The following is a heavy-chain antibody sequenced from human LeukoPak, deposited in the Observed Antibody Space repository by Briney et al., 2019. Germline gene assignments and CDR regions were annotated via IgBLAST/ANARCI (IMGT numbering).Heavy chain of an antibody. CDR3: ASYVRFFDY. D-gene: IGHD3-10*02. V-gene: IGHV4-39*07. CDR1: GGSITSSTYY. J-gene: IGHJ4*02. CDR2: INHSGST. Sequence: SETLSLTCTVSGGSITSSTYYWGWIRQPPGKGLEWIGEINHSGSTNYNPSLKSRVTISVDTSKNQFSLKLSSVTAADTAVYYCASYVRFFDYWGQGTLVTVSS.